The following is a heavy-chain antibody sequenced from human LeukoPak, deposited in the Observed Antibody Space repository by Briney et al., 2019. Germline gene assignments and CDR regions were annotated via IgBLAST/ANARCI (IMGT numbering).Heavy chain of an antibody. CDR1: GGSISSNNW. D-gene: IGHD3-10*01. Sequence: PSGTLSLTCAVSGGSISSNNWWSWVRQPPGKGLEWIGEIYHSGITNYNPSLRSRVTISVDKSKNQFSLKLSSVTAADTAVYYCVRGITVIRGVFDYWGQGALVTVSS. CDR3: VRGITVIRGVFDY. V-gene: IGHV4-4*02. J-gene: IGHJ4*02. CDR2: IYHSGIT.